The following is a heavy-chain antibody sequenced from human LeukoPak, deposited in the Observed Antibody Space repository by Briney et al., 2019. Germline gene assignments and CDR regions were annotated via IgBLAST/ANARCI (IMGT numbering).Heavy chain of an antibody. CDR3: ARDRQQQLVRAPFDY. Sequence: SVKVSCKASGGTFSSYAISWVRQAPGQGLEWMGGIIPIFGTANYAQKFQGRVTITADESTSTAYMELSSLRSEDTAVYYCARDRQQQLVRAPFDYWGQGTLVTVSS. D-gene: IGHD6-13*01. CDR2: IIPIFGTA. V-gene: IGHV1-69*13. CDR1: GGTFSSYA. J-gene: IGHJ4*02.